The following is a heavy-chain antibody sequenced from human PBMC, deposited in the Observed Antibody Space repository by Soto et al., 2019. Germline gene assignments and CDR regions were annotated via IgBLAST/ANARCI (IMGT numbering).Heavy chain of an antibody. D-gene: IGHD4-4*01. Sequence: QVQLVQSGAEVKKPGASVKVSCKASGYTFTSYYMHWVRQAPGQGLEWMGIINPSGGSTSYAQKFQGRVTMTRATSTSTVYMELSSLRSEDTAVYYCARSEGWGPSLQDWGQGTLVPVSS. CDR1: GYTFTSYY. CDR2: INPSGGST. J-gene: IGHJ4*02. CDR3: ARSEGWGPSLQD. V-gene: IGHV1-46*01.